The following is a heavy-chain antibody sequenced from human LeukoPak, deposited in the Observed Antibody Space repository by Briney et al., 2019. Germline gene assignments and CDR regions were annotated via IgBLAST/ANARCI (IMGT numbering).Heavy chain of an antibody. CDR3: ARGGEDYDSSGYYPVKPFDC. J-gene: IGHJ4*02. CDR1: GGSISSDY. V-gene: IGHV4-59*01. D-gene: IGHD3-22*01. Sequence: PSETLSLTCTVSGGSISSDYWSWIRQPPGKGLEWIGYSFFSGSTNYIASLKSRVTISLDTSKNQFSLRLNSVTAADTAVYYCARGGEDYDSSGYYPVKPFDCWGQGTLVTVSS. CDR2: SFFSGST.